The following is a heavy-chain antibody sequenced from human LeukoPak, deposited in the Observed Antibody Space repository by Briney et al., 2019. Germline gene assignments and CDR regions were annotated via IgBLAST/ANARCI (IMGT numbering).Heavy chain of an antibody. D-gene: IGHD3-10*01. V-gene: IGHV3-74*01. CDR2: TNTDGSST. J-gene: IGHJ4*02. CDR1: GFTFSTYW. CDR3: VWFGELLSDFDY. Sequence: GGSLRLSCAASGFTFSTYWMHWVRQAPGKGLVWVSRTNTDGSSTSYADSVKGRFTISRDNAKNTLYLQMNSLRAEDTAVYYCVWFGELLSDFDYWGQGTLVTASS.